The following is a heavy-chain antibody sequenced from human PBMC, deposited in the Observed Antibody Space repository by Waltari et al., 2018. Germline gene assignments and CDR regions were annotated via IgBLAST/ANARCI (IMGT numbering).Heavy chain of an antibody. Sequence: QVQLVESGGGVVQPGRSLRLSCAASGFTFSDYGMHWVRQAPGKVLEWVARIWHDGRKDFYADSVNGRFTISRDNSRNTMYMQMNSLRADDTAVYYCTRDVSSIYFDYWGQGTLVTVSS. CDR3: TRDVSSIYFDY. CDR2: IWHDGRKD. V-gene: IGHV3-33*01. J-gene: IGHJ4*02. CDR1: GFTFSDYG. D-gene: IGHD6-19*01.